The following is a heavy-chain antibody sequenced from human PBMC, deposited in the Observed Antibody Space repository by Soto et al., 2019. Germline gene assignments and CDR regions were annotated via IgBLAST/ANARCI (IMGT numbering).Heavy chain of an antibody. J-gene: IGHJ4*02. CDR1: GRSFSGYY. CDR2: INHSGST. Sequence: QVQLQQWGAGLLKPSETLSLTCAVYGRSFSGYYWSWIRQPPGKGLEWIGEINHSGSTNYNPSLKSRVTISVDTSKNQFSRKLSSVTAEDTAVYYCARGRPIRPRYQLLPTPYYFDYWGQGTLVTVSS. CDR3: ARGRPIRPRYQLLPTPYYFDY. D-gene: IGHD2-2*01. V-gene: IGHV4-34*01.